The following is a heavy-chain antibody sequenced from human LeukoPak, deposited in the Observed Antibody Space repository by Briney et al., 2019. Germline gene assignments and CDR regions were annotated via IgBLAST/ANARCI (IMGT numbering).Heavy chain of an antibody. D-gene: IGHD4-23*01. J-gene: IGHJ4*02. CDR3: AKDHTYGGNSPDTHDY. CDR2: IRYDGSNK. CDR1: GFTFSSYG. V-gene: IGHV3-30*02. Sequence: PGGSLRLSCAASGFTFSSYGMHWVRQAPGKGLEWVAFIRYDGSNKYYADSVKGRFTISRDNSKNTLYLQMNSLRAEDTAVYYCAKDHTYGGNSPDTHDYWGQGTLVTVSS.